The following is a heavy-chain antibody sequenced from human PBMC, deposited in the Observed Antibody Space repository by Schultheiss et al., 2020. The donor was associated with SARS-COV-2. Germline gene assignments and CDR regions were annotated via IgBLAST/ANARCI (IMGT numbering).Heavy chain of an antibody. V-gene: IGHV3-33*01. D-gene: IGHD4-11*01. CDR3: ARGGNDYSRQGHYFDY. CDR2: IWYDGSNK. CDR1: GFTFSSYG. J-gene: IGHJ4*02. Sequence: GESLKISCAASGFTFSSYGMHWVRQAPGKGLEWVAVIWYDGSNKYYADSVKGRFTISRDNSKNTLYLQMNSLRAEDTAVYYCARGGNDYSRQGHYFDYWGQGTLVTVSS.